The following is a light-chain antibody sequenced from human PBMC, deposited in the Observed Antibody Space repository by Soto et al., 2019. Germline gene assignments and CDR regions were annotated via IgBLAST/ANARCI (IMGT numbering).Light chain of an antibody. CDR3: QQSYSTPV. CDR1: QTISSW. V-gene: IGKV1-5*01. J-gene: IGKJ1*01. Sequence: DIKMTQSPSTLSGSVGDRVTIPCRASQTISSWLAWYQQKPGKAPKLLIYDASSLESGVPSRFSGSGSGTDFTLTISSLQPEDFATYYCQQSYSTPVFGQGTKVDIK. CDR2: DAS.